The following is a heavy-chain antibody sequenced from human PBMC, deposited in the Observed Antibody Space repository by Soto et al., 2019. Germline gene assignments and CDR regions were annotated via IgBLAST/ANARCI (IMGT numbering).Heavy chain of an antibody. D-gene: IGHD4-17*01. CDR3: AHRPPDSCDYVHDAFDI. CDR2: IYWDDDK. CDR1: GFSLSTSGVG. Sequence: QITLKESGPTLVKPTQTLTLTCTFSGFSLSTSGVGVGWIRQPPGKALEWLALIYWDDDKRYSPSLKSRLTITKDTSKNQVVLTMTNMDPVDTATYYGAHRPPDSCDYVHDAFDIWGQGTMVTVSS. J-gene: IGHJ3*02. V-gene: IGHV2-5*02.